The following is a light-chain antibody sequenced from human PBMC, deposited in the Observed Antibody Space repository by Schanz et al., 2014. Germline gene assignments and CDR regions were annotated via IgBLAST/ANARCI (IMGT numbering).Light chain of an antibody. V-gene: IGLV2-14*01. CDR3: SSYTSSSTLL. CDR2: DVI. CDR1: SSDVGGYNY. Sequence: QSALTQPASVSGSPGQSITISCTGNSSDVGGYNYVSWYQQHPGKAPKLMIYDVINRPSWVSNRFSGSKSGNTASLTISGLQAEDEGDYYCSSYTSSSTLLFGGGTKLTVL. J-gene: IGLJ2*01.